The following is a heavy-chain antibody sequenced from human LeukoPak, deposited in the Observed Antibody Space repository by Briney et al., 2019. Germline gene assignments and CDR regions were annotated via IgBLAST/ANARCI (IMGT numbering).Heavy chain of an antibody. D-gene: IGHD3-10*01. CDR3: ANLRRAYGAPDYFDY. Sequence: PGGSLRLSCAASGFTVSSNYMSWVRQAPGKGLEWVSVIYSGGSTYYADSVKGRFTISRDNSKNTLYLQMNSLRAEDTAVYYCANLRRAYGAPDYFDYWGQGTLVTVSS. V-gene: IGHV3-53*01. J-gene: IGHJ4*02. CDR1: GFTVSSNY. CDR2: IYSGGST.